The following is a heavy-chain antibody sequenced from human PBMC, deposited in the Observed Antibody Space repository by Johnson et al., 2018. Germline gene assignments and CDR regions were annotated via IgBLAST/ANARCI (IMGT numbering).Heavy chain of an antibody. V-gene: IGHV3-9*01. D-gene: IGHD3-10*01. CDR1: GFTLDDYA. Sequence: VQLVQSGGGLVQPGRSLRLSCAASGFTLDDYAMHWVRQVPGKGLEWVSGISWNSRNIDYADSVKGRFTISRDNAKNSVSLQMDSLRTEDTALYYFVRGLCIGELLESFQHWGQGTQVTVSS. CDR3: VRGLCIGELLESFQH. J-gene: IGHJ1*01. CDR2: ISWNSRNI.